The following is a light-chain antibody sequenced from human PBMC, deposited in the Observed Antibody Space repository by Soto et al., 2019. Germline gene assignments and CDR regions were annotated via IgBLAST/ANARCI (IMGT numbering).Light chain of an antibody. CDR2: GAS. J-gene: IGKJ5*01. CDR3: QQYGTSPT. Sequence: EIVLAQAPGTLSLSPGERATLSCRASQSVTSSYLAWYQQSPGQAPRLLIYGASSRASGIPDRFRGSGSGTDFTLTISRLEPADFAVYFCQQYGTSPTFGQGTRLEIK. CDR1: QSVTSSY. V-gene: IGKV3-20*01.